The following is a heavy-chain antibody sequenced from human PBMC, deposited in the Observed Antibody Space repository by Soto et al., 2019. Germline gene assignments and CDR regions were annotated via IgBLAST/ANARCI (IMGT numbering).Heavy chain of an antibody. D-gene: IGHD5-18*01. CDR2: IRSKANSYAT. CDR1: GFTFSGSA. J-gene: IGHJ5*02. Sequence: EVQLVESGGGLVQPGGSLKLSCAASGFTFSGSAMHWVRQASGPGLEWVGRIRSKANSYATAYAASVKGRFTISRDDSKNTAYLQMNSLKTEDTAVYYCAGQSRGYSYAWGQGTLVTVSS. CDR3: AGQSRGYSYA. V-gene: IGHV3-73*02.